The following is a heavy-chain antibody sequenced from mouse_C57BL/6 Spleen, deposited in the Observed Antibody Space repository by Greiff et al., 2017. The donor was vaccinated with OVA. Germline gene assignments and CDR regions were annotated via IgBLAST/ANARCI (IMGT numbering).Heavy chain of an antibody. V-gene: IGHV1-55*01. Sequence: VQLQQPGAELVKPGASVKMSCKASGYTFTSYWITWVKQRPGQGLEWIGDIYPGSGSTNYNEKFKSKATLTVDTSSSTAYMQLSSLTSEDSAVYYCAREGRNYGCYYYAMDYWGQGTSVTVSS. CDR1: GYTFTSYW. D-gene: IGHD1-1*01. J-gene: IGHJ4*01. CDR3: AREGRNYGCYYYAMDY. CDR2: IYPGSGST.